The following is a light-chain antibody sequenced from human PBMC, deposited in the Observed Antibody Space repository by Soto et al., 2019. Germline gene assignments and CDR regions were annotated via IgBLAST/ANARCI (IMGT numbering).Light chain of an antibody. CDR2: EVS. J-gene: IGLJ3*02. Sequence: QSALTQPPSVSESPGQSVTISCTGTSSDVGSYNRVSWYQQPPGTAPKLMIYEVSNRPSGVPDRFSGSKSGNTASLTISGLQAEDEADYYCSLYTSSSTWVFGGGTKLTVL. CDR1: SSDVGSYNR. V-gene: IGLV2-18*01. CDR3: SLYTSSSTWV.